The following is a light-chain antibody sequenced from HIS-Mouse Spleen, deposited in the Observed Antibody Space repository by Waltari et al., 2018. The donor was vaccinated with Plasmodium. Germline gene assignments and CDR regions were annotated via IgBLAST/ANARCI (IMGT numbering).Light chain of an antibody. Sequence: QSVLTQPPSVSAAPGQKVTISCSGSSSNLGNNYVSWYQQLPGTAPKLLIYDNNKRPSGIPDRCSGSKSGTSATLGITGLQTGDEADYYCGTWDSSLSAGVVFGGGTKLTVL. J-gene: IGLJ2*01. CDR3: GTWDSSLSAGVV. V-gene: IGLV1-51*01. CDR1: SSNLGNNY. CDR2: DNN.